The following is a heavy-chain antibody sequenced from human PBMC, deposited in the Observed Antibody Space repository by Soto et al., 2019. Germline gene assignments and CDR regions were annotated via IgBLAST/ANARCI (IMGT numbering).Heavy chain of an antibody. CDR2: ISGSGGST. V-gene: IGHV3-23*01. CDR1: GFTFSSYA. D-gene: IGHD6-6*01. CDR3: AKATHSSSWGYYYYYMDV. J-gene: IGHJ6*03. Sequence: GGSLRLSCAASGFTFSSYAMSWVRQAPGKGLEWVSAISGSGGSTYYADSVKGRFTISRDNSKNTLYLQMNSLRAEDTAVYYCAKATHSSSWGYYYYYMDVWGKGTTVTVSS.